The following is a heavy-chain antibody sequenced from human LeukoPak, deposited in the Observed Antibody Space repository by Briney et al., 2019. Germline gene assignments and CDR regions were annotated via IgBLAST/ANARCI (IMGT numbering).Heavy chain of an antibody. CDR1: GFTFNNYA. D-gene: IGHD1-26*01. CDR3: ARLYSGTYYWDS. J-gene: IGHJ4*02. V-gene: IGHV3-23*01. Sequence: PGGSLRLSCSVSGFTFNNYAMTWVRQAPGKGLEWVALISGDGVHSYYADSLEGRFTISRDNSKNTLYLQMNSLRAEDTAVYYCARLYSGTYYWDSWGQGTLVTVSS. CDR2: ISGDGVHS.